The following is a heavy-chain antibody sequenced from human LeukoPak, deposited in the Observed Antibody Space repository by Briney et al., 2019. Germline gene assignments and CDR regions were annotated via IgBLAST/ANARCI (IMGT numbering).Heavy chain of an antibody. Sequence: GGSLRLSCAASGFTFSSYGMHWVRQAPGKGLEWVAVIWYDGSNKYYADSVKGRFTISRDNSKNTLYLQMNSLRAEDTAVYYCARVNAYWSNDRIAAAGPVYYFDYWGQGTLVTVSS. CDR2: IWYDGSNK. J-gene: IGHJ4*02. V-gene: IGHV3-33*01. CDR3: ARVNAYWSNDRIAAAGPVYYFDY. CDR1: GFTFSSYG. D-gene: IGHD6-13*01.